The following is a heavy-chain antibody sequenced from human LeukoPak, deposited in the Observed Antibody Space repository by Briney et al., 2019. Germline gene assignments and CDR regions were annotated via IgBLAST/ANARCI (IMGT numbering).Heavy chain of an antibody. D-gene: IGHD1-1*01. CDR3: ARGRTHRYNWNTRDIDGFDI. J-gene: IGHJ3*02. V-gene: IGHV1-18*01. Sequence: ASVKVSCTASGYTFTNYGISWVRQAPGQGLEWMGWISGYNGYTYYAQKLQGRVTMTTDTSTNTAYMDLRSLRSDDTAVYYCARGRTHRYNWNTRDIDGFDIWGQGTMVTVSS. CDR1: GYTFTNYG. CDR2: ISGYNGYT.